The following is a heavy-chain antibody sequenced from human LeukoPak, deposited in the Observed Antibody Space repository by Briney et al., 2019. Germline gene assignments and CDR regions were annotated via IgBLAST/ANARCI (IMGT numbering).Heavy chain of an antibody. J-gene: IGHJ6*02. CDR2: ISAYNGNT. D-gene: IGHD1-14*01. V-gene: IGHV1-18*01. CDR3: ARDHNAERIPTYYYYGMDV. Sequence: ASVKASCKASGYTFTSYGISWVRQAPGQGLEWMGWISAYNGNTNYAQKLQGRVTMTTDTSTSTAYMELRSLRSDDTAVYYCARDHNAERIPTYYYYGMDVWGQGTTVTVSS. CDR1: GYTFTSYG.